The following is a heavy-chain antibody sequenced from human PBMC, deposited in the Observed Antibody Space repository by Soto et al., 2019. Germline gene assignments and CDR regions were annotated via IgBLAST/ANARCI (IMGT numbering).Heavy chain of an antibody. J-gene: IGHJ4*02. CDR1: GFTFSTYG. CDR3: AREKDIAARPLDY. Sequence: GGSLRLSCAASGFTFSTYGMHWVRQAPGKGLEWVAVIWYDGSNKYYADSVKGRFTISRDNSQNTLYLQTNSLRADDTAVYYCAREKDIAARPLDYWGQGTLVTVSS. D-gene: IGHD6-6*01. V-gene: IGHV3-33*01. CDR2: IWYDGSNK.